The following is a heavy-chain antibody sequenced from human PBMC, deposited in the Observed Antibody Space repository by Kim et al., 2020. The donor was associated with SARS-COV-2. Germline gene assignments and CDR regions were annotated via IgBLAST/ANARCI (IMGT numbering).Heavy chain of an antibody. CDR2: SYYSGST. CDR3: AGLHDEPPV. D-gene: IGHD3-16*01. V-gene: IGHV4-39*01. Sequence: SETLSLTCTVSGGSISSSSYYWGWIRQPPGKGLEWIGISYYSGSTYYNPSLKSRVTRSVDTSKNQFSLNLSSVTAADTAVYYCAGLHDEPPVWGRGTLVTVS. J-gene: IGHJ4*02. CDR1: GGSISSSSYY.